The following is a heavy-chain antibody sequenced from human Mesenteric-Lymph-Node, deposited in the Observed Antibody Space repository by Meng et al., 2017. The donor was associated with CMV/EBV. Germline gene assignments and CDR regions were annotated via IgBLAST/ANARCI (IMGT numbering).Heavy chain of an antibody. Sequence: GESLKISCAASGFTFSNYAMHWVRQAPGKGLEWVAFIWYDGSNKYYVDSVKGRFTISRDNSKNTMYLQLNSLRAEDTAVYYCSRGEYQLTNYYYHGMDVWGQGTKVTVSS. CDR1: GFTFSNYA. CDR3: SRGEYQLTNYYYHGMDV. CDR2: IWYDGSNK. V-gene: IGHV3-30*02. J-gene: IGHJ6*02. D-gene: IGHD2-2*01.